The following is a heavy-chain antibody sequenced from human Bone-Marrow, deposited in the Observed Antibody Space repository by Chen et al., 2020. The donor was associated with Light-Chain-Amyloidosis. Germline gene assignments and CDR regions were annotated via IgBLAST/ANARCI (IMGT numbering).Heavy chain of an antibody. J-gene: IGHJ5*02. Sequence: QVQLQESGPGLVKPSETLSLTCTVSGGSISSYYWSWIRQPPGKGLEWIGYIYYSGSTNYNPSLKSRVTISVDTSKNQFSLKLSSVTAADTAVYYCARSPPLILEWFPWFDPWGQGTLVTVSS. V-gene: IGHV4-59*01. D-gene: IGHD3-3*01. CDR1: GGSISSYY. CDR2: IYYSGST. CDR3: ARSPPLILEWFPWFDP.